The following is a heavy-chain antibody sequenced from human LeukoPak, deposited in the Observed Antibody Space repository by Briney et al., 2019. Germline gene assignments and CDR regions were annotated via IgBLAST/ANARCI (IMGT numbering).Heavy chain of an antibody. J-gene: IGHJ3*02. D-gene: IGHD5-24*01. CDR1: GFIFSNEA. V-gene: IGHV3-23*01. Sequence: GGSLRLSCAASGFIFSNEAMTWVRQAPGKGLEWVSSLSVSGDNTYYADSVKGRFTISRDNSKNTLFPQMSSLRAEDTAVYYCARGYIQPEIWGQGTAVIVSS. CDR2: LSVSGDNT. CDR3: ARGYIQPEI.